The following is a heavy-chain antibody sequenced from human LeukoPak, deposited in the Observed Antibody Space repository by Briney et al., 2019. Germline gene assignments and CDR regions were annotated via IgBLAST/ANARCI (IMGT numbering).Heavy chain of an antibody. Sequence: PSETLSLTCAVYGGSFSGYYWSWIRQPPGKGLEWIGYIYYSGSTNYNPSLKSRVTISVDTSKNQFSLKLSSVTAADTAVYYCARGHLLWFGELLYNWFDPWGQGTLVTVSS. J-gene: IGHJ5*02. CDR3: ARGHLLWFGELLYNWFDP. D-gene: IGHD3-10*01. V-gene: IGHV4-59*01. CDR2: IYYSGST. CDR1: GGSFSGYY.